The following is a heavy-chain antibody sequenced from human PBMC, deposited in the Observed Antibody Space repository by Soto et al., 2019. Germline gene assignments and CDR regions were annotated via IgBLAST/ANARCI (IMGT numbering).Heavy chain of an antibody. CDR3: ASGDHVKY. V-gene: IGHV3-7*03. CDR2: IKEDGSQK. Sequence: TGGSLRLSCAVSEFAFSSHWMQWVRQAPGKGLEWVANIKEDGSQKYYADSLKGRFTISRDNAINSLYLHMSNLRAEDTAVYFCASGDHVKYWGQGTLVTVSS. J-gene: IGHJ4*02. D-gene: IGHD3-10*01. CDR1: EFAFSSHW.